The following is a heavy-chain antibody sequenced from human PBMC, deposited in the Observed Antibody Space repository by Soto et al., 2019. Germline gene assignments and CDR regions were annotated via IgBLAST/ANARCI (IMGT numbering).Heavy chain of an antibody. D-gene: IGHD2-15*01. CDR3: ARGYCSGGGCWDPSFDY. V-gene: IGHV3-74*01. CDR2: INSDGSST. Sequence: GGSLRLSCAASGFTFSSYWMHWVRQAPGKGLVWVSRINSDGSSTNYADSVRGRFTISRDNAKNTLFLQMNSLRAEDTALYYCARGYCSGGGCWDPSFDYWGQGTLVTVYS. CDR1: GFTFSSYW. J-gene: IGHJ4*02.